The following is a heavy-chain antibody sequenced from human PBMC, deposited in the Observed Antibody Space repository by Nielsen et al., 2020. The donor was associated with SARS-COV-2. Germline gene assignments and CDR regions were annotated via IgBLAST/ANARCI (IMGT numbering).Heavy chain of an antibody. CDR3: AREEGPPIAAAGTADLDYGMDV. CDR1: GYTFTSYG. Sequence: ASVKVSCKASGYTFTSYGISWVRQAPGQGLEWMGWISAYNGNTNYAQKFQGRVTMTRDTSTSTVYMELSSLRSEDTAVYYCAREEGPPIAAAGTADLDYGMDVWGQGTTVTVSS. D-gene: IGHD6-13*01. CDR2: ISAYNGNT. V-gene: IGHV1-18*01. J-gene: IGHJ6*02.